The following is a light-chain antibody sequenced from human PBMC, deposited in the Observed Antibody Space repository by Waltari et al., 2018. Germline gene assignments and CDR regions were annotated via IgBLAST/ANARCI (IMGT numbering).Light chain of an antibody. J-gene: IGLJ3*02. CDR3: YSYAGSYTWV. Sequence: QSALTQPRSVSGSPGQSVTISCTGTSSDVGNYDSVSWYQQHPGKAPKLMIYYVTKRPSGVPDRFAGSKSGNTASLTISGLQAEDEADYYCYSYAGSYTWVFGGGTKLTVL. V-gene: IGLV2-11*01. CDR2: YVT. CDR1: SSDVGNYDS.